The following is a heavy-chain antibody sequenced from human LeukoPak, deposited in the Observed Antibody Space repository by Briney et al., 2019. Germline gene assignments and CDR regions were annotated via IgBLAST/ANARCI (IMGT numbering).Heavy chain of an antibody. CDR1: GGSISSSSYY. J-gene: IGHJ5*02. CDR2: MYSSGST. CDR3: ARSTYCSGGSCSHNWFDP. D-gene: IGHD2-15*01. Sequence: SETLSLTCTVSGGSISSSSYYWGWIRQPPGKGLEWIGSMYSSGSTYYNPSLKSRVTISVDTSKNQFSLKLSSVTAADTAVYYCARSTYCSGGSCSHNWFDPWGQGTLVTVSS. V-gene: IGHV4-39*07.